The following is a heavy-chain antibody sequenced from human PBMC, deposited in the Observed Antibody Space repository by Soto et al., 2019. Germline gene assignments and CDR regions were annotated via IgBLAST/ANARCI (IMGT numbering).Heavy chain of an antibody. CDR1: GGTFSSYA. J-gene: IGHJ5*02. CDR2: IIPIFGTA. D-gene: IGHD5-12*01. CDR3: AKDRDGYTFGNWFDP. V-gene: IGHV1-69*13. Sequence: ASVKVSCKASGGTFSSYAISWVRQAPGQGLEWMGGIIPIFGTANYAQKFQGRVTITADESTSTAYMELSSLRSEDTAVYYCAKDRDGYTFGNWFDPWGQGTLVTVSS.